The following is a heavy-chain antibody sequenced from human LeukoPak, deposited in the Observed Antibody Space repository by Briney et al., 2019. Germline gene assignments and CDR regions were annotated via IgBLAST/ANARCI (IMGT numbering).Heavy chain of an antibody. CDR2: ISGSGSST. V-gene: IGHV3-23*01. J-gene: IGHJ4*02. CDR3: AKGAEDCVWGSIGF. CDR1: EFTFSNYA. Sequence: GGSLRLSCAASEFTFSNYAMSWVRQAPGKGLEWVSVISGSGSSTYYAHSVKGRFAISRENSKNMLYVQMNSLRAEDSAVYYCAKGAEDCVWGSIGFWGQGILVTVSS. D-gene: IGHD3-16*01.